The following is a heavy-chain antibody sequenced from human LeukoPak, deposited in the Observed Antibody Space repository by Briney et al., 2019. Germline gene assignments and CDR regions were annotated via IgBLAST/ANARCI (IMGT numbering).Heavy chain of an antibody. V-gene: IGHV3-74*01. Sequence: PGGSLRLFCAASGFTFSNYWMHWVRQVPGKGLVWVSRINSDGSTTDYADSVKGRFTISRDNAKNTLYLQMNSLRADDTAIYYCTRNVLGYGDWDIWGQGTLVTVSS. CDR1: GFTFSNYW. D-gene: IGHD4-17*01. J-gene: IGHJ4*02. CDR2: INSDGSTT. CDR3: TRNVLGYGDWDI.